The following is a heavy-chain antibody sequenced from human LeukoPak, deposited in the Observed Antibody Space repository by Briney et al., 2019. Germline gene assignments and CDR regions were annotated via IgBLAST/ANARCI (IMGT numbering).Heavy chain of an antibody. CDR3: ARSWGSYRYSYFDY. D-gene: IGHD3-16*02. J-gene: IGHJ4*02. V-gene: IGHV7-4-1*02. CDR2: INTNTGNP. Sequence: ASVKVSCKASGYTFTSYDINWVRQAPGQGLEWMGWINTNTGNPTYAQGFTGRFVFSLDTSVSTAYLQISSLKAEDTAVYYCARSWGSYRYSYFDYWGQGTLVTVSS. CDR1: GYTFTSYD.